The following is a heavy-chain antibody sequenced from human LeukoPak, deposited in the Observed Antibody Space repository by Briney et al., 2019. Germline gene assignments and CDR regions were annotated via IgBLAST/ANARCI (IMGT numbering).Heavy chain of an antibody. CDR2: IYYSGST. Sequence: SETLSLTCTVSGGSISSSSYYWGWIRQPPGKGLEWIGSIYYSGSTYYNPSLKSRVTISVDTSKNQFSLKLSSVTAADTAVYYCAGALLRFLEWLGGEFDYWGQGTLVTVSS. D-gene: IGHD3-3*01. CDR1: GGSISSSSYY. J-gene: IGHJ4*02. V-gene: IGHV4-39*01. CDR3: AGALLRFLEWLGGEFDY.